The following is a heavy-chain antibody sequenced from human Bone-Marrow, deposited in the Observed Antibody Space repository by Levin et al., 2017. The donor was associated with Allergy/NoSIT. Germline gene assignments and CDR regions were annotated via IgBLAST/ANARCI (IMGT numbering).Heavy chain of an antibody. CDR3: ARGRAIAARRYNWYFDR. J-gene: IGHJ2*01. CDR2: INHSGST. V-gene: IGHV4-34*01. D-gene: IGHD6-6*01. Sequence: SETLSLTCAVYGGSFSGYYWSWIRQPPGKGLEWIGEINHSGSTNYNPSLKSRVTISVDTSKNQFSLKLSSVTAADTAVYYCARGRAIAARRYNWYFDRWGRGTLVTVSS. CDR1: GGSFSGYY.